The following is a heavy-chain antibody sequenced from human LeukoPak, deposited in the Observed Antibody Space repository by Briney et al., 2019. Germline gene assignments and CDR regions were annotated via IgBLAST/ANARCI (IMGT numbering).Heavy chain of an antibody. CDR1: GGSISSYY. V-gene: IGHV4-59*01. CDR2: IYYSGST. D-gene: IGHD1-26*01. Sequence: SETLSLTCTVSGGSISSYYWSWIRQPPGKGLEWIGYIYYSGSTNYNPSLKSRVTISVDTSKNQLSLKLSSVTAADTAVYYCARCLVGATYYFDYWGQGTLVTVSS. CDR3: ARCLVGATYYFDY. J-gene: IGHJ4*02.